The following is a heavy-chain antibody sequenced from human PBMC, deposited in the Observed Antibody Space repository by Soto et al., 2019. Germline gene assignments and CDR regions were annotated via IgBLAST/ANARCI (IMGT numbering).Heavy chain of an antibody. CDR2: IYYNGDT. V-gene: IGHV4-39*01. J-gene: IGHJ3*01. D-gene: IGHD3-22*01. Sequence: QLQLQESGPGLVKPAETLSLKCAVSGGSVSSGNYFWGWIRQPPGKGLEWIGNIYYNGDTYYSPSVKRLVTMSVNPAPNQFSLRPTSVTAANTAVYYCPRRLIATWNQGHAFDFWGKATLVTVSS. CDR1: GGSVSSGNYF. CDR3: PRRLIATWNQGHAFDF.